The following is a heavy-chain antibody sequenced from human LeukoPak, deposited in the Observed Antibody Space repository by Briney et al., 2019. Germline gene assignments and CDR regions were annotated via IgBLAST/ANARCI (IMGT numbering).Heavy chain of an antibody. J-gene: IGHJ4*02. D-gene: IGHD2-15*01. CDR1: GFTFSSYW. V-gene: IGHV3-7*01. Sequence: HPGGSLRLSCAAAGFTFSSYWMSWVGQAPGKGVEWVANIKQDGSEKFYVDSVKGRFTISRDNAKSSLYLQMNSLRAEDTAVYYCARVRAAATDYWGQGTLVTVSS. CDR2: IKQDGSEK. CDR3: ARVRAAATDY.